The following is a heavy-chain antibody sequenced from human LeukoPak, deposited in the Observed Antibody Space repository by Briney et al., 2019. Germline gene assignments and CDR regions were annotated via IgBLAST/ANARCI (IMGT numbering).Heavy chain of an antibody. CDR3: ARDRLSLGAFDI. Sequence: PSETLSLTCAVSGDSINSRSYYWAWIRQPPGKGLEWIGSIYHSESTYYNPSLKSRVTISPDTSKNQFSLRLSSLTAADTAVYYCARDRLSLGAFDIWGQGTMVTVSS. J-gene: IGHJ3*02. CDR2: IYHSEST. CDR1: GDSINSRSYY. V-gene: IGHV4-39*07. D-gene: IGHD7-27*01.